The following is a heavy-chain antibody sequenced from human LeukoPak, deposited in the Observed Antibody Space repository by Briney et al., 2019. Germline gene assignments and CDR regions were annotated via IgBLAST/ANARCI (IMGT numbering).Heavy chain of an antibody. CDR1: GFTFSSYG. D-gene: IGHD1-14*01. V-gene: IGHV3-30*03. J-gene: IGHJ4*02. CDR3: VCHRGFDY. Sequence: PGRSLRLSCAASGFTFSSYGMHWVRQAPGKWLEWVAVVSYDGSNKYYADSVKGRFTISRDNSKNTLYLQMNSLRAEDTAVYYCVCHRGFDYWGQGTLVTVSS. CDR2: VSYDGSNK.